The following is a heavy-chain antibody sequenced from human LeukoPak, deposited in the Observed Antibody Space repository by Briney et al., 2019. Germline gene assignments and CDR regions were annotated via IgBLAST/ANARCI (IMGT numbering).Heavy chain of an antibody. CDR1: GFTFSSYA. CDR2: ISGSGGST. V-gene: IGHV3-23*01. CDR3: AKDPPHSSSWPNDAFDI. D-gene: IGHD6-13*01. J-gene: IGHJ3*02. Sequence: GGSLRLSCAASGFTFSSYAMSWVRQAPGKGLEWVSAISGSGGSTYYADSVKGRFTISRDNSKNTLYLQMNSLRAEDTAVYYCAKDPPHSSSWPNDAFDIWGQGTMVTVSS.